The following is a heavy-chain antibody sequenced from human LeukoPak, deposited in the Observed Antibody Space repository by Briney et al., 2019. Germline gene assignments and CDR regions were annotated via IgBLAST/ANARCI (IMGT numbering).Heavy chain of an antibody. D-gene: IGHD3-22*01. CDR1: GFTFSSYS. CDR2: ISSSSSYI. Sequence: GGSLRLSCAASGFTFSSYSMNWVRQAPGNGLEWVSSISSSSSYIYYADSVKGRFTISRDNSKNTLYLQMNSLRAEDTAVYYCAREGGPGGYYDSSGSRWGQGTLVTVSS. J-gene: IGHJ1*01. V-gene: IGHV3-21*04. CDR3: AREGGPGGYYDSSGSR.